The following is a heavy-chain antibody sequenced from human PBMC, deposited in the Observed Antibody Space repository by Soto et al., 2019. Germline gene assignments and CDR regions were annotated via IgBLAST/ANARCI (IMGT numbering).Heavy chain of an antibody. CDR1: GYTFSTHG. V-gene: IGHV1-18*01. D-gene: IGHD2-8*02. CDR3: ARFLDCTGSQCDPSFGFDL. CDR2: ITPYNGNT. J-gene: IGHJ3*01. Sequence: QVQLVQSGPEVKKPGASVKVSCRASGYTFSTHGLSWVRQAPGQGLEWMGWITPYNGNTNYEQKLRGRLTMTADTSTNTGYMEVRSLRSDDTAVYYCARFLDCTGSQCDPSFGFDLWGPGPVVTVSS.